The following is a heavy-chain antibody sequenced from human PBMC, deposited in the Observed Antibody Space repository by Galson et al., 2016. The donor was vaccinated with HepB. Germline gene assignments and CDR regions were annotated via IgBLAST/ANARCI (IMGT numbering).Heavy chain of an antibody. V-gene: IGHV3-23*01. CDR1: GFAFSAYG. Sequence: SLRLSCAASGFAFSAYGMTWVRQAPRKGLEWVAAISTSGGSTEHADSVRGRFTISRDNSQNMLYLQMNSLRAEDSALYYCAKGTTRLGDNWGQGILVTVSS. D-gene: IGHD4-11*01. CDR2: ISTSGGST. CDR3: AKGTTRLGDN. J-gene: IGHJ4*02.